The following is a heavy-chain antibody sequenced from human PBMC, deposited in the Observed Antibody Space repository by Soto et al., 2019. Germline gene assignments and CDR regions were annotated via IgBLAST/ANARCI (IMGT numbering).Heavy chain of an antibody. CDR3: AKGRSYSGWSGYYYRLAV. CDR2: ISYDGSNK. V-gene: IGHV3-30*18. Sequence: GGSLRLSCAASGFTFSSYGMHWVRQAPGKGLEWVAVISYDGSNKYYADSVKGRFTISRDNSTNTLYLQMNSLRAEDTAVYYCAKGRSYSGWSGYYYRLAVWGQGTTVTVSS. CDR1: GFTFSSYG. D-gene: IGHD6-19*01. J-gene: IGHJ6*02.